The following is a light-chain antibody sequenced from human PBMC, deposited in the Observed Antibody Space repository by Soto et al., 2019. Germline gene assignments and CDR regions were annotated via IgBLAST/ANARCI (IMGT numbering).Light chain of an antibody. CDR2: DAS. CDR1: QTINDNF. V-gene: IGKV3-20*01. J-gene: IGKJ3*01. Sequence: DIVLTQSPGTLSLSPGERATLSCRASQTINDNFLAWYQQKPGQSPRLLISDASIRAPGIPDRFSGSGSETDFTLTISRLEPEDFAFYYCQQYGNSPEISFGRGNKVDIE. CDR3: QQYGNSPEIS.